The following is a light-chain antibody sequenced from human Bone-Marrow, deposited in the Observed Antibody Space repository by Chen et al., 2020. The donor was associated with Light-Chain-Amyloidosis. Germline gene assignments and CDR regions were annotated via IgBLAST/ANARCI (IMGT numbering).Light chain of an antibody. J-gene: IGLJ3*02. CDR1: SGSIATNY. V-gene: IGLV6-57*01. CDR3: QSYQGSSQGV. Sequence: NFVLTQPHSVSESPGKTAIISCTRSSGSIATNYVQWYQQRPGSSPTTVIYEDTQRPSGVPDRFSGSIARSSNTASLTSSGLKTEDEADYYCQSYQGSSQGVFGGGTKLTVL. CDR2: EDT.